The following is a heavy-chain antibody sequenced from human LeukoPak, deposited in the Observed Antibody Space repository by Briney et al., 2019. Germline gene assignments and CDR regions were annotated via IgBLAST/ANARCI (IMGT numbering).Heavy chain of an antibody. V-gene: IGHV4-34*01. CDR1: GESFSGYY. CDR2: INHSGST. D-gene: IGHD5-18*01. Sequence: SETLSLTCAVYGESFSGYYWSWIRQPPGKGLEWIGEINHSGSTNYNPSLKSRVTISVDTSKNQFSLKLSSVTAADPAVYYCARGRIKLQLRGYYNAMDVWGQGTTVTVSS. CDR3: ARGRIKLQLRGYYNAMDV. J-gene: IGHJ6*02.